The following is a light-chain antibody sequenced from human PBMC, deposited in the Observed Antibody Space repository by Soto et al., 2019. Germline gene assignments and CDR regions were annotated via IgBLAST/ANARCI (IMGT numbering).Light chain of an antibody. J-gene: IGKJ1*01. CDR2: GAS. V-gene: IGKV3-20*01. CDR1: QSVSSTS. CDR3: QQFGSSPLWT. Sequence: EIVLTQSPGTLSLSPGERATLSCRASQSVSSTSLAWFQQKPGQAPRLLIYGASNRATGIPDRFSGSGSGTDFTLPIIRLEHEDFAVYYCQQFGSSPLWTFGQGTKVEIK.